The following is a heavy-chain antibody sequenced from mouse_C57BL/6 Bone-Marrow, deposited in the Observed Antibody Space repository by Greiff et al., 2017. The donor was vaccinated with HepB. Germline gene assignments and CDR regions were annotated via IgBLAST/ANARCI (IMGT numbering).Heavy chain of an antibody. Sequence: VQLKESGPELVKPGASVKIPCKASGYTFTDYNMDWVKQSHGKSLEWIGDINPNNGGTIYNQKFKGKATLTVDKSSSTAYMELRSLTSEDTAVYYCARRGGSSYDYYAMDYWGQGTSVTVSS. J-gene: IGHJ4*01. V-gene: IGHV1-18*01. D-gene: IGHD1-1*01. CDR1: GYTFTDYN. CDR2: INPNNGGT. CDR3: ARRGGSSYDYYAMDY.